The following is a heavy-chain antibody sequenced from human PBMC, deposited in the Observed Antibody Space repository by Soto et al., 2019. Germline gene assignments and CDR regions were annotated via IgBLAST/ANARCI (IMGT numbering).Heavy chain of an antibody. V-gene: IGHV5-10-1*01. CDR1: GYSFTSYW. J-gene: IGHJ6*02. Sequence: GESLKISCKGSGYSFTSYWISWVRQMPGKGLEWMGRIDPSDSYTNYSPSFQGHVTISADKSISTAYLQWSSLKASDTAMYYCAKTGTLYYYYGMDVWGQGTTVTVSS. CDR2: IDPSDSYT. D-gene: IGHD1-1*01. CDR3: AKTGTLYYYYGMDV.